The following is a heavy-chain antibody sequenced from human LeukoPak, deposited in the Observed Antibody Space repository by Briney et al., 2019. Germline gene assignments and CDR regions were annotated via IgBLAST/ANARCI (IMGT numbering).Heavy chain of an antibody. J-gene: IGHJ6*02. CDR3: ARMSSSSAYYYYGMDV. V-gene: IGHV4-34*01. CDR1: GGSFSAYY. Sequence: SETLPLTCAVYGGSFSAYYWSWIRQPPGKGLEWIGEINHSGSTNYNPSLKSRVTISVDTSKNQFSLKLSSVTAADTAVYYCARMSSSSAYYYYGMDVWGQGTTVTVSS. D-gene: IGHD6-6*01. CDR2: INHSGST.